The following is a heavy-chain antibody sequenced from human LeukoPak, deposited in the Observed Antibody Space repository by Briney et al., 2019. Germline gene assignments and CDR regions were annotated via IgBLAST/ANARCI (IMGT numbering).Heavy chain of an antibody. D-gene: IGHD6-13*01. CDR2: IYYSGST. CDR1: GGSFSGYY. Sequence: SETLSLTCAVYGGSFSGYYWSWIRQPPGKGLEWIGYIYYSGSTNYNPSLKSRVTISVDTSKNQFSLKLSSVTAADTAVYYCARTTEAHSWRTRYYDCYMDVWGKGTTVTVSS. V-gene: IGHV4-59*01. CDR3: ARTTEAHSWRTRYYDCYMDV. J-gene: IGHJ6*03.